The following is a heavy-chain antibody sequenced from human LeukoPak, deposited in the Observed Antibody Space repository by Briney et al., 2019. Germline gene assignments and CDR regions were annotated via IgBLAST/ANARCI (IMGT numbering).Heavy chain of an antibody. CDR1: GGSISSSSYY. D-gene: IGHD3-22*01. Sequence: SETLSLTCTASGGSISSSSYYWGWIRQPPGKGLEWIGSIYYSGSTYYNPSLKSRVTISVDTSKNQFFLKLSSVTAADTAVYYCASEGVGMIVSDYWGQGTLVTVSS. J-gene: IGHJ4*02. V-gene: IGHV4-39*07. CDR2: IYYSGST. CDR3: ASEGVGMIVSDY.